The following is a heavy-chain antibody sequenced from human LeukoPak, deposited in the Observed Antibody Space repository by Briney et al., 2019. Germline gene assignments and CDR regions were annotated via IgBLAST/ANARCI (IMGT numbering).Heavy chain of an antibody. CDR3: GRSVDRGPAEGVDY. CDR2: IYYSGST. D-gene: IGHD3-10*01. J-gene: IGHJ4*02. CDR1: GGSISSSSYY. V-gene: IGHV4-39*01. Sequence: SETLSLTCTVSGGSISSSSYYWGWIRQPPGKGLEWIGSIYYSGSTYYNPSLKSRVTISVDTSKNQFSLKLSSVTAADTAVYYCGRSVDRGPAEGVDYWGQGTLVTVSS.